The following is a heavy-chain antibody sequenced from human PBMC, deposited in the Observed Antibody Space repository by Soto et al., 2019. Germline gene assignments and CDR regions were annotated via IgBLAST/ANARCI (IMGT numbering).Heavy chain of an antibody. J-gene: IGHJ5*02. CDR2: IKQDGSEK. CDR3: ASDGGSPRQNWFDP. CDR1: GFTFSSYR. V-gene: IGHV3-7*03. Sequence: EVQLVESGGGLVQPGGSLRLSCAASGFTFSSYRMSWVRQAPGKGLEWVANIKQDGSEKYYVDSVKGRFTISRDNAKNSLYLQMNSLRAEDTAVYYCASDGGSPRQNWFDPWGQGTLVTVSS. D-gene: IGHD3-16*01.